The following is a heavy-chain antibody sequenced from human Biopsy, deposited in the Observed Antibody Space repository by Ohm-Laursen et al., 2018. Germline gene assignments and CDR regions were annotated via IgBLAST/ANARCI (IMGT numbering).Heavy chain of an antibody. V-gene: IGHV1-69*13. CDR1: GGTFINYD. CDR2: IIPMFGTA. Sequence: VKISCKASGGTFINYDISWVRQAPGQGLEWMGGIIPMFGTANYAQLFQGRVTITADESTSTSYMELSSLTSEDTAIYYCARGPHIGSHSCFDYWGRGTLVTVSS. J-gene: IGHJ4*02. D-gene: IGHD1-26*01. CDR3: ARGPHIGSHSCFDY.